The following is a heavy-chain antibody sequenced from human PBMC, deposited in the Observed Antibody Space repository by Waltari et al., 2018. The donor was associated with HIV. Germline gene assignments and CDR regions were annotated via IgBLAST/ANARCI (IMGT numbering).Heavy chain of an antibody. CDR1: GESFSDYHREPYQPFSNYC. V-gene: IGHV4-34*02. J-gene: IGHJ4*02. Sequence: QVERQQWGTGLLKPSESLSLTCAVYGESFSDYHREPYQPFSNYCWHWFRQPPGKGLEWIGQVSHGGSTNYNPSLKRPISLSIDTSKKQFSLKLPSVTSADTAVYYCARGVGPDHIWANYPDFWGQGSLVVVSP. CDR2: VSHGGST. D-gene: IGHD3-16*01. CDR3: ARGVGPDHIWANYPDF.